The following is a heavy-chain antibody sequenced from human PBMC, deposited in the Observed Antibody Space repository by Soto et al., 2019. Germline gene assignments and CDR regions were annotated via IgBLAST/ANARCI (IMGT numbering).Heavy chain of an antibody. CDR1: GGSFSGYY. CDR3: ARFIAVAGRGYYYYGMDV. CDR2: INHSGST. V-gene: IGHV4-34*01. D-gene: IGHD6-19*01. J-gene: IGHJ6*02. Sequence: QVQLQQWGAGLLKPSETLSLTCAVYGGSFSGYYWSWIRQPPGKGLEWIGEINHSGSTNYNPSLKSRVTISVDTSKHQFSLKLSSVTAADTAVYYCARFIAVAGRGYYYYGMDVWGQGTTVTVSS.